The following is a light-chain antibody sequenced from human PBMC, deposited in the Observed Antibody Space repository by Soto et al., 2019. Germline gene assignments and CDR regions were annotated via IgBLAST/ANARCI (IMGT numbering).Light chain of an antibody. CDR2: DAA. J-gene: IGKJ4*01. CDR1: QNVYSN. V-gene: IGKV3-15*01. Sequence: EFAMSPSPAPLFVFLVPGAPLSCKASQNVYSNFAWYQQGPGQPPRLLSYDAATRATVISARFSGSGYGTEFTLTISSLQSGDIAAHFCKQNSNGPLAFGGGTKMDIK. CDR3: KQNSNGPLA.